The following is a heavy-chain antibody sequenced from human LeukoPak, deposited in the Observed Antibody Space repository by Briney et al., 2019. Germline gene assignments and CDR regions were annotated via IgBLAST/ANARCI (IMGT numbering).Heavy chain of an antibody. CDR2: IRSKAYGETA. Sequence: GGSLRLSCTASGFTFGDYAMSWIRQAPGKGLEWVGFIRSKAYGETADYAVSVKGRFTISRDDSKAIAYLQMNSLKTEDTAVYHCTRDRGAYNLYDYWGQGTLVTVSS. J-gene: IGHJ4*02. D-gene: IGHD1-1*01. CDR3: TRDRGAYNLYDY. CDR1: GFTFGDYA. V-gene: IGHV3-49*03.